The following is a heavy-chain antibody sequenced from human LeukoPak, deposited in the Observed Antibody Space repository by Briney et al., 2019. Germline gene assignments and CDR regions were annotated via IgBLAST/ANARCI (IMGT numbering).Heavy chain of an antibody. CDR3: ARSGDGDFDF. CDR2: IIGDGSST. D-gene: IGHD5-24*01. Sequence: PGRSLRLSCAASGFTFSSYAMHWVRQAPGKGLLWVSHIIGDGSSTNYADSVKGRFTISRDNAKNTLYLQMNSLRTEDTGVYYCARSGDGDFDFWGQGTLVTVSS. CDR1: GFTFSSYA. J-gene: IGHJ4*02. V-gene: IGHV3-74*01.